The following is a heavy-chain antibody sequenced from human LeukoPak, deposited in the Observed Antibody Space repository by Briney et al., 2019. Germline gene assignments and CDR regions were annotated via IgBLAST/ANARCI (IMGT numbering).Heavy chain of an antibody. CDR3: AKVPSPPLIRFLAPDYFDY. D-gene: IGHD3-3*01. CDR1: GFTFSSYA. Sequence: GGSLRLCCSASGFTFSSYAMRWGRQAPGKGVGWVSAISCSGRSTYYADSVKGRFTICSDNSKNTLYLQMNSLRADDTAVYYCAKVPSPPLIRFLAPDYFDYWGQGTLVTVSS. J-gene: IGHJ4*02. CDR2: ISCSGRST. V-gene: IGHV3-23*01.